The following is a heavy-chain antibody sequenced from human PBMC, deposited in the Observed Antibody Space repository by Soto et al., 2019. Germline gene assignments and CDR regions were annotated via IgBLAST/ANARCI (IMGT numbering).Heavy chain of an antibody. D-gene: IGHD2-15*01. V-gene: IGHV1-69*06. CDR3: ARAPYDVVATDSDYCGMDV. Sequence: GASVKVSCKASGDTSSNYCVCWVRQAPGQGLEWMRGILPVYGTTTYPRDFQGRITITADKSTSTVYMQLTSLRSDDTATYYCARAPYDVVATDSDYCGMDVGDQGATVTVAS. CDR2: ILPVYGTT. CDR1: GDTSSNYC. J-gene: IGHJ6*02.